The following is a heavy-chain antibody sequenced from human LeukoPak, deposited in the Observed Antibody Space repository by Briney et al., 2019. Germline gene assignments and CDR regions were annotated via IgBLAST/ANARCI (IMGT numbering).Heavy chain of an antibody. CDR1: GFTFSSYA. J-gene: IGHJ4*02. CDR3: ARGTPSIALAGRVFDY. Sequence: GGSLRLSCAASGFTFSSYAMHWVRQAPGKGLEWVAVISYDGSNKYYADSVKGRFTISRDNSKNTLYLQMNSLRAEDTAVYYCARGTPSIALAGRVFDYWGQGTLVTVSS. CDR2: ISYDGSNK. V-gene: IGHV3-30*04. D-gene: IGHD6-19*01.